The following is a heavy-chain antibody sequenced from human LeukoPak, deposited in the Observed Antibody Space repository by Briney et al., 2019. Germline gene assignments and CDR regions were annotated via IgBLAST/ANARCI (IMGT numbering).Heavy chain of an antibody. V-gene: IGHV3-30*04. J-gene: IGHJ6*02. D-gene: IGHD2-2*01. CDR2: ISYDGSNK. Sequence: GRSLRLSCAASGFTFSSYAMHWVRQAPGKGLEWVAVISYDGSNKYYADSVKGRFTISRDNSKNTLYLQMNSLRAEDTAVYYCASEVGPTYYYYGMDVWGHGTTVTVSS. CDR3: ASEVGPTYYYYGMDV. CDR1: GFTFSSYA.